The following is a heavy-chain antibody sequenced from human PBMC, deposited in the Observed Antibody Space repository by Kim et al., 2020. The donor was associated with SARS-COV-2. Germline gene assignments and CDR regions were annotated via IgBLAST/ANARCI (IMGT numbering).Heavy chain of an antibody. Sequence: TYYNPSLKSRVTISVDTSKNQFSLKLSSVTAADTAVYYCARGVFLDYFDYWGQGTLVTVSS. V-gene: IGHV4-31*02. D-gene: IGHD2-21*01. CDR3: ARGVFLDYFDY. J-gene: IGHJ4*02. CDR2: T.